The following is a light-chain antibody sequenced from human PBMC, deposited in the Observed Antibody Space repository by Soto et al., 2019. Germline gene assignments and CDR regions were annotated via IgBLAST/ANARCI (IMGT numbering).Light chain of an antibody. Sequence: DVVMTQSPLSLPVTLGQPASISCRSSQSLVYSDGNTYLNWFQQRPGQSPRRLIYKVSNRDSGASDSFSGSGSCTDFTLKISRVAAEDVGDYYGMQGTHWRKFGQGTKVDI. CDR1: QSLVYSDGNTY. CDR3: MQGTHWRK. V-gene: IGKV2-30*01. CDR2: KVS. J-gene: IGKJ1*01.